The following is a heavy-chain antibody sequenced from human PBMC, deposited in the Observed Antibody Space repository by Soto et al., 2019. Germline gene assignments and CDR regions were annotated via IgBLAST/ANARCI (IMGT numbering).Heavy chain of an antibody. D-gene: IGHD3-22*01. Sequence: ETLSLTCTVSGGSISSYYWSWIRQPPGKGLEWIGYIYYSGSTNYNPSLKSRVTISVDTSKNQFSLKLSSVTAADTAVYYCARDRRERDYYDSSGYYYGFDYWGQGTLVTVSS. CDR3: ARDRRERDYYDSSGYYYGFDY. J-gene: IGHJ4*02. V-gene: IGHV4-59*01. CDR1: GGSISSYY. CDR2: IYYSGST.